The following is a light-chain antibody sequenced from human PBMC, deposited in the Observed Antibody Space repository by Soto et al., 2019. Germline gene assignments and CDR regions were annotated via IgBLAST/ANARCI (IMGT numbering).Light chain of an antibody. V-gene: IGKV3-20*01. Sequence: DIVLTQSPDTLSLSPGERATLSCRASQSISSTHVVWHQQKPDQAPSLLIFGASSRATGIPDRFSSSGSGQYFPLTSSGLGHEDFAVYYRQHYATPPGTFGQGTKVAIK. CDR1: QSISSTH. J-gene: IGKJ1*01. CDR2: GAS. CDR3: QHYATPPGT.